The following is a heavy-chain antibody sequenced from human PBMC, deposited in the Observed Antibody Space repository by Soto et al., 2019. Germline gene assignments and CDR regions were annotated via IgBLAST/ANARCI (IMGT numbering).Heavy chain of an antibody. CDR1: GDAFMTYA. CDR2: IIPIFGTA. D-gene: IGHD2-2*01. Sequence: QVQLVQSGAEVKNPGSSVKVSCKASGDAFMTYAVSWVRQAPGQGLEWMGGIIPIFGTANYAQKFQGRVTITAYESTSTTYMELSSLRSEDTAVYYCARDPCISTPCYHDYWGQGTLVTVSS. CDR3: ARDPCISTPCYHDY. J-gene: IGHJ4*02. V-gene: IGHV1-69*12.